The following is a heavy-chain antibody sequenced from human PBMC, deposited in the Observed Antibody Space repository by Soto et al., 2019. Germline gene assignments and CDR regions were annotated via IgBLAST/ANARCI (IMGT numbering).Heavy chain of an antibody. J-gene: IGHJ4*02. D-gene: IGHD5-12*01. CDR2: IIPFLNTS. V-gene: IGHV1-69*01. CDR3: ASNIVGTNDFES. Sequence: QMELVQSGAEVKKSGSSMKVSCKASGGTFTSYTFSWVRQAPGQGLEWMGGIIPFLNTSTYAQKFPARVTITADGSTNTVYLEFSSLTSEETAIYYGASNIVGTNDFESWGQGTLVTVSS. CDR1: GGTFTSYT.